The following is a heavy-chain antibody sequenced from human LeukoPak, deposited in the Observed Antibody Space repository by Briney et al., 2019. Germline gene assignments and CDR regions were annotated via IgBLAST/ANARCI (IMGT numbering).Heavy chain of an antibody. Sequence: GGSLRLSCVASGFTFRNYGMHWVRQAPGKGLEWVAAVWFDESQHHYADSVKGRFTISRDNSHNTLFLQMNNLRPEDTAVYYCAKERGAYSDSSGYLPDYWGQGALVTVSS. D-gene: IGHD3-22*01. CDR3: AKERGAYSDSSGYLPDY. V-gene: IGHV3-33*03. CDR2: VWFDESQH. CDR1: GFTFRNYG. J-gene: IGHJ4*02.